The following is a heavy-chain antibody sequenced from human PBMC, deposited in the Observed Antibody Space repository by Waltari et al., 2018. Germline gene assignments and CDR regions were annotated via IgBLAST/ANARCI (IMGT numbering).Heavy chain of an antibody. J-gene: IGHJ3*02. CDR2: IYHSGST. CDR3: ARHRRGLYSSPGGDAFDI. V-gene: IGHV4-38-2*01. D-gene: IGHD6-13*01. Sequence: QVQLQESGPGLVKPSETLSLTCAVSGYSISSGYYWGWIRQPPGKGLEWIGSIYHSGSTYYTPSLKSRVTISVDTSKNQFSLKLSSVTAADTAVYYCARHRRGLYSSPGGDAFDIWGQGTMVTVSS. CDR1: GYSISSGYY.